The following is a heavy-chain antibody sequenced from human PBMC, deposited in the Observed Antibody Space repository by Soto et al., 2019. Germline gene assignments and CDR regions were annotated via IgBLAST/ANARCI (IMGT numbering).Heavy chain of an antibody. CDR2: TVPLSGTP. D-gene: IGHD3-16*01. CDR1: GANSNSYS. Sequence: QVRLVQSGSEVKKPGSSVRLSCKVSGANSNSYSIAWVRQAPGQGLEWMGTTVPLSGTPNYAQKFLDRVTLTADKSTRTAYMELSSLRSEDTGIYYCARDWRQMSRGGFFDYWGQGSLVSVSS. J-gene: IGHJ4*02. V-gene: IGHV1-69*06. CDR3: ARDWRQMSRGGFFDY.